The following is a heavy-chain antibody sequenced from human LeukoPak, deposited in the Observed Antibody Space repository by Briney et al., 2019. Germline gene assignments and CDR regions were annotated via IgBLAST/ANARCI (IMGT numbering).Heavy chain of an antibody. CDR3: ATRRDGYIGQHY. D-gene: IGHD5-24*01. Sequence: ASVRVSCKASGYTFTGYYMHWLRQAPGQGLEWMGRINPNSGGTNYAQKFQGRVTMTRDTSISTAYMELSRLRSDDTAVYYCATRRDGYIGQHYWGQGTLVTVSS. CDR1: GYTFTGYY. J-gene: IGHJ4*02. CDR2: INPNSGGT. V-gene: IGHV1-2*06.